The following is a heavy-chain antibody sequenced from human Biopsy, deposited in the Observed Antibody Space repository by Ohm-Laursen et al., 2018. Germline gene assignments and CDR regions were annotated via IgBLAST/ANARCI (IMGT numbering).Heavy chain of an antibody. Sequence: ASVKVSCKASGYTFTNYGISWVRQAPGQGLEWMGWISPYNGDTDYAQKLQGRVTMTTDTSTSTAYMDLRSLRSGDTAVYYCARDRWPHVTLLGLVVFDFWGQGTLAIVSS. CDR3: ARDRWPHVTLLGLVVFDF. CDR2: ISPYNGDT. J-gene: IGHJ4*02. CDR1: GYTFTNYG. D-gene: IGHD3-3*01. V-gene: IGHV1-18*01.